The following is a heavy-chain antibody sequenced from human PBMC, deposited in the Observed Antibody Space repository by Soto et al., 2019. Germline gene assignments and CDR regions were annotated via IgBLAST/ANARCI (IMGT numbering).Heavy chain of an antibody. CDR1: GFTFSRYG. V-gene: IGHV3-33*01. Sequence: PGGSLRLSCAASGFTFSRYGIHWVRQAPGKGLQWVAVIWYDGSNKYYADSVKGRFTISRDNSKNTLYLQMNSLRAEDTAVYYCARAPFTGPPMQGFDYWGQGTLVTVSS. J-gene: IGHJ4*02. CDR3: ARAPFTGPPMQGFDY. CDR2: IWYDGSNK. D-gene: IGHD2-2*01.